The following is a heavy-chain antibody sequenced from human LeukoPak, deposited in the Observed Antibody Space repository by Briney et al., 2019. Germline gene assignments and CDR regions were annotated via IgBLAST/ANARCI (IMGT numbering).Heavy chain of an antibody. CDR1: GFTFSDHS. Sequence: QPGGSLRLSCATSGFTFSDHSMDWVRQAPGKGLEWVGRTRNKANSYTTEYAASVKGRFTISRDDSKNSLYLQMNSLKTEDTAVYYCARGGGYSGYDVYYFDYWGQGTLVTVSS. CDR3: ARGGGYSGYDVYYFDY. V-gene: IGHV3-72*01. D-gene: IGHD5-12*01. J-gene: IGHJ4*02. CDR2: TRNKANSYTT.